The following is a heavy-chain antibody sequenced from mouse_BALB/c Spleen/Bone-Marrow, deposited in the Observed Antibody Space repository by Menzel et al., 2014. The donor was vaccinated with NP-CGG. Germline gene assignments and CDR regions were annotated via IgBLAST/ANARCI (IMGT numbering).Heavy chain of an antibody. CDR1: GYTFTNYW. CDR3: TRRDRYDYYGVDY. Sequence: VKLVESGAELVRPGASVKVSCKASGYTFTNYWINWVRQRPGQGLEWIGNIYPSDSYSNYNQKFKDKATLTVDKSSSTAYMQLSSPTSGDSAVYYCTRRDRYDYYGVDYWGQGTSVTVSS. V-gene: IGHV1S126*01. J-gene: IGHJ4*01. CDR2: IYPSDSYS. D-gene: IGHD2-14*01.